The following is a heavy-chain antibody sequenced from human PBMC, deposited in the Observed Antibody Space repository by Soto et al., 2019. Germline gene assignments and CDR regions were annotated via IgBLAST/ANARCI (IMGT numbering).Heavy chain of an antibody. J-gene: IGHJ4*02. V-gene: IGHV1-69*01. Sequence: QVQLVPSGAEVKKPGSSVKVSCKASGGTFSSYAISWVRQAPGQGLEWMGGIIPIFGTANYAQKFQGRVTITADESTSTAYMELSSLRSEDTAVYYCARARARGVATTQFDYWGQGTLVTVSS. CDR2: IIPIFGTA. CDR3: ARARARGVATTQFDY. D-gene: IGHD5-12*01. CDR1: GGTFSSYA.